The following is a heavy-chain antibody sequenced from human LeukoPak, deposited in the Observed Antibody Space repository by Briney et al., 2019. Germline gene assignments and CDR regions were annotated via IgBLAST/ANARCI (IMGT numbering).Heavy chain of an antibody. CDR1: GGSISSSSYY. V-gene: IGHV4-39*07. J-gene: IGHJ6*03. Sequence: SSETLSLTCTVSGGSISSSSYYWGWIRQPPGKGLEWIGSIYYSGSTYYNPSLKSRVTISVDTSKNQFSLKLSSVTAADTAVYYCARSYYDSSGYWAPRSYYYYYMDVWGKGTTVTISS. D-gene: IGHD3-22*01. CDR2: IYYSGST. CDR3: ARSYYDSSGYWAPRSYYYYYMDV.